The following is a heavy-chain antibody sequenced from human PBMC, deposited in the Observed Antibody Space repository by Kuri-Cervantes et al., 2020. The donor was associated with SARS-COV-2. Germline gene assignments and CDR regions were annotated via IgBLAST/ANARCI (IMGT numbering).Heavy chain of an antibody. CDR2: VNSDGSST. J-gene: IGHJ4*02. CDR1: GFTFSSYE. V-gene: IGHV3-74*01. Sequence: GESLKISCAASGFTFSSYEMNRVRQAPGKGLVWVSRVNSDGSSTSYADSVKGRFTISRDNAKNTLYLQMNSLRAEDTALYYCAKDVRFRSLWAEQPDYWGQGTLVTVSS. CDR3: AKDVRFRSLWAEQPDY. D-gene: IGHD3-3*01.